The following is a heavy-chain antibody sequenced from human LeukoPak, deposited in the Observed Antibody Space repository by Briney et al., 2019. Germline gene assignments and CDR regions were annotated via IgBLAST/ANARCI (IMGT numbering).Heavy chain of an antibody. D-gene: IGHD3-16*01. CDR2: INTDTRGT. V-gene: IGHV3-74*01. J-gene: IGHJ4*02. CDR1: GFTFSDYW. Sequence: GGSLRLSCAASGFTFSDYWMHWVRQAPGKGLVWVSIINTDTRGTYYADSVKGRFTISRDNAKNTLYLQMNSLRAEDTAVYYCARAGAYRFDYWGQWTLVTVSS. CDR3: ARAGAYRFDY.